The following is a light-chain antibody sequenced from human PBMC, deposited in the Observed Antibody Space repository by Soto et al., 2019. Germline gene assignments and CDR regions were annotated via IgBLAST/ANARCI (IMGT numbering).Light chain of an antibody. J-gene: IGLJ2*01. CDR2: RND. V-gene: IGLV1-44*01. Sequence: QSVLTQPPSASGTPGQRVTISCSGSSSNIGGNTVNWYQQLPGTAPKILIYRNDQRPSGVPDRFSGSKSGTSASLAISGLQSEDEADYYCEAWDDSLNGQVVFGGGTKLTVL. CDR1: SSNIGGNT. CDR3: EAWDDSLNGQVV.